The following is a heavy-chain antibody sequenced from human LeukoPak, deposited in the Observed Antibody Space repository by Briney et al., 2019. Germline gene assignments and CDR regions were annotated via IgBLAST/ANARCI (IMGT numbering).Heavy chain of an antibody. CDR1: GGSISSSSYY. CDR3: ARQGLVPAAIRHGFDP. V-gene: IGHV4-39*01. J-gene: IGHJ5*02. D-gene: IGHD2-2*02. CDR2: IYYSGST. Sequence: SETLSLTCTVSGGSISSSSYYWGWIRQPPGKGLEWNGSIYYSGSTYYNPSLKSRVTISVDTSKNQFSLKLSSVTAADTAVYYCARQGLVPAAIRHGFDPWGQGTLVTVSS.